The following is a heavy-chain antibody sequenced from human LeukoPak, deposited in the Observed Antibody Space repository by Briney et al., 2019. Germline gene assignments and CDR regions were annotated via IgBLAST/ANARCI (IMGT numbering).Heavy chain of an antibody. CDR1: LDSTTSNF. V-gene: IGHV4-4*02. CDR3: AREILGGFNPGAY. D-gene: IGHD1-14*01. CDR2: IYRSGCP. J-gene: IGHJ4*02. Sequence: SETLSLTCTVSLDSTTSNFWSWVRQPPGKGLEWIGEIYRSGCPNYNPSLQSPATIPIDRSRNQIGLELSSVTAANTAVNYCAREILGGFNPGAYWGQGTLVTVSS.